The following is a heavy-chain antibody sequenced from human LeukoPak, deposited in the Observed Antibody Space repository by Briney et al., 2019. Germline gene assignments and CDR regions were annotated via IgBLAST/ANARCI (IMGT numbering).Heavy chain of an antibody. D-gene: IGHD2-2*02. CDR3: ARGQVKYQLLNPFDP. V-gene: IGHV4-59*11. CDR1: GASIRSHY. Sequence: SETLSLTCTVSGASIRSHYWSWIRQPPGKGLEWIGYIYYSGSTNYNPSLKSRVTISVDTSKNQFSLKLSSVTAADTAVYYCARGQVKYQLLNPFDPWGQGTLVTVSS. CDR2: IYYSGST. J-gene: IGHJ5*02.